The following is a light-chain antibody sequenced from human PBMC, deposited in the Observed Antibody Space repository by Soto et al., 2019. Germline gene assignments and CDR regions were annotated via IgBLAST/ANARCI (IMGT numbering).Light chain of an antibody. CDR2: AAS. CDR1: QTISNY. CDR3: QQSYSTPPWT. Sequence: DIQMTQSPSSLSASIGDRVTITCRASQTISNYLNWYQQKPGKAPKPLIFAASSLQSGVPSRFSGSGSGTDFTLTISSLQPDDFVTYYCQQSYSTPPWTFGQGTKVEIK. V-gene: IGKV1-39*01. J-gene: IGKJ1*01.